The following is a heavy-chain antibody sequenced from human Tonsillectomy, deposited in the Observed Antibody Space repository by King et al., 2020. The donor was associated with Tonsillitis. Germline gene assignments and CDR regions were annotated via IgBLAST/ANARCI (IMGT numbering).Heavy chain of an antibody. CDR2: ISHDASDK. V-gene: IGHV3-30-3*01. Sequence: VQLVESGGGVVEPGKSLRLSCAVSGFIFTSYAIHWVRQAPGKGLEWVAVISHDASDKYYADPVKGRFTVSRDNSKSTLYLQMNSLRAAEPAVYYCAITYDSSGYYYNARDYWGQGTLVTVSS. D-gene: IGHD3-22*01. CDR3: AITYDSSGYYYNARDY. CDR1: GFIFTSYA. J-gene: IGHJ4*02.